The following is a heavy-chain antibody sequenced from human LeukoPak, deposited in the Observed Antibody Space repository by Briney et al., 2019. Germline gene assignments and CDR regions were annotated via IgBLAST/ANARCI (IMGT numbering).Heavy chain of an antibody. Sequence: AGSLRLSCAASGFTFSSYEMNWVRQAPGKGLEWVSYISSSSSTIYYADSVKGRFTISRDNAKNSLYLQMNSLRAEDTAVYYCARDGDYSSSGGFGDYWGQGSLVTVSS. CDR3: ARDGDYSSSGGFGDY. D-gene: IGHD6-13*01. J-gene: IGHJ4*02. V-gene: IGHV3-48*03. CDR1: GFTFSSYE. CDR2: ISSSSSTI.